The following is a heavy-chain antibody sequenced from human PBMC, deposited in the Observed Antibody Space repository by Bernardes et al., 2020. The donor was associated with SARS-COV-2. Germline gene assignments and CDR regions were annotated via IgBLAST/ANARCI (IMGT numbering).Heavy chain of an antibody. V-gene: IGHV4-34*01. CDR3: ASYCSCGSCWYYYYYGMDV. CDR1: GGSFSGYY. Sequence: SETLSLTCAGYGGSFSGYYWSWLRQHPGKGLEWLGEINHSGSTSYNPSLKSRVIITVDTSKNQFSLKLCSVTAADTAVYYCASYCSCGSCWYYYYYGMDVWSQWTTVTVSS. J-gene: IGHJ6*02. D-gene: IGHD2-15*01. CDR2: INHSGST.